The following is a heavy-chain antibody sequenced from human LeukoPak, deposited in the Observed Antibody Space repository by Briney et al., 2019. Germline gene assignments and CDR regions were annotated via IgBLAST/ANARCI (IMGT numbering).Heavy chain of an antibody. CDR1: GGSISSYY. CDR2: IYYSGST. J-gene: IGHJ4*02. V-gene: IGHV4-59*01. D-gene: IGHD4-17*01. Sequence: TSETLSLTCTVSGGSISSYYWSWIRQPPGKGLEWIGYIYYSGSTNYNPSLKSRVTISVDTSKNQFSLKLSSVTAADTAVYYCARSDGDYSGLFDYWGQGTLVTVSS. CDR3: ARSDGDYSGLFDY.